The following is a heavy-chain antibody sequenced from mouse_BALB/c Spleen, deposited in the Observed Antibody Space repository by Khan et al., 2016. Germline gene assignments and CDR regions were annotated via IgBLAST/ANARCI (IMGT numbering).Heavy chain of an antibody. CDR1: GYTFTSYW. D-gene: IGHD2-14*01. CDR2: IYPGDGDT. J-gene: IGHJ3*01. Sequence: QVQLQQSGAELARPGASVKLSCKASGYTFTSYWMQWVKQRPGQGLEWIGAIYPGDGDTRYTQKFKGKATLTADKSSSTAYMQLSSLASEDSAVYYCARSGGYRYGAWFAYWGQGTLVTVSA. CDR3: ARSGGYRYGAWFAY. V-gene: IGHV1-87*01.